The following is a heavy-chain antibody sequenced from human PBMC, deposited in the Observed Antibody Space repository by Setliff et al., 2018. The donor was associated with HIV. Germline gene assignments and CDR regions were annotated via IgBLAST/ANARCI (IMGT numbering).Heavy chain of an antibody. J-gene: IGHJ5*02. D-gene: IGHD3-10*01. CDR3: ARHSGVASPNWFDP. CDR1: GGSISSGGFY. Sequence: TLSLTCTVTGGSISSGGFYWTWIRQHPGKGLEWIGYIYNTGSTYHSPSLKSRVTMSVDTSKNQFSLKLSSVTAADTAVYYCARHSGVASPNWFDPWGQGTLVTVSS. CDR2: IYNTGST. V-gene: IGHV4-31*03.